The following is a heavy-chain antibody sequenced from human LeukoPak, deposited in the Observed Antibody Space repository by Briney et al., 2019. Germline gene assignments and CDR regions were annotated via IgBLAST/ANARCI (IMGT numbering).Heavy chain of an antibody. CDR1: GFTFSNYD. D-gene: IGHD6-19*01. J-gene: IGHJ4*02. Sequence: GGSLRLSCAASGFTFSNYDMSWVRQAPGKGLEWVSAISASGGNTYYADSVQGRFTISRDNSKNTLYLQMNSLRAEDTALYYCAKVISVAGTAYWGQGTLVTVSS. V-gene: IGHV3-23*01. CDR3: AKVISVAGTAY. CDR2: ISASGGNT.